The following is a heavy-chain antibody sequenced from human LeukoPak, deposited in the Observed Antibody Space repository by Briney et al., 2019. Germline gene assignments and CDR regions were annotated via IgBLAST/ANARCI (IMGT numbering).Heavy chain of an antibody. CDR3: ARDFSYDSSGYYFLIDY. J-gene: IGHJ4*02. V-gene: IGHV4-4*07. D-gene: IGHD3-22*01. Sequence: SETLSLTCTVSGDSISSYYWSWIRQPVGKGLEWIGRIYTSGSTNYNPSLKSRVTMSVDTSKNQFSLKLSSVTAADTAVYYCARDFSYDSSGYYFLIDYWGQGTLVTVSS. CDR1: GDSISSYY. CDR2: IYTSGST.